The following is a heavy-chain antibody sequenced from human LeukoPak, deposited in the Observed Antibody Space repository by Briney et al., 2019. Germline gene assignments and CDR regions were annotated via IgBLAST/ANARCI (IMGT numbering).Heavy chain of an antibody. CDR2: IYSGGST. Sequence: GGSLRLSCAASGFTVSSNYMSWVRQAPGKGLEWVSVIYSGGSTYYADSVKGRFTISRDNSKNTLYLQMNSLRAEDTAVYYCARVVYYYDSSGERGWFDPWGQGTLVTVSS. J-gene: IGHJ5*02. V-gene: IGHV3-53*01. D-gene: IGHD3-22*01. CDR1: GFTVSSNY. CDR3: ARVVYYYDSSGERGWFDP.